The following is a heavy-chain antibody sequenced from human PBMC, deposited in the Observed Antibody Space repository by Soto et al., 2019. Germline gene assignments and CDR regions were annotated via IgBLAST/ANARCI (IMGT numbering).Heavy chain of an antibody. CDR2: INPNSGVT. CDR1: AYTFTDYY. V-gene: IGHV1-2*02. D-gene: IGHD3-10*01. Sequence: QVQLVQSGAEVKKPGASVKVSCKASAYTFTDYYLHWVRQAPGQGLQWMGWINPNSGVTNFAQKFQGRVTMTRDTSVTTAYMELGGLTSDDTALYYCATLGSGTYSHRPPDYWGQGTLVTVSS. CDR3: ATLGSGTYSHRPPDY. J-gene: IGHJ4*02.